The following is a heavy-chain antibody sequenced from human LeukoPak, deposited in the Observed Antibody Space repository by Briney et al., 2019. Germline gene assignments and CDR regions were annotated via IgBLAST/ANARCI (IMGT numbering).Heavy chain of an antibody. Sequence: GGSLRLSCAASGFTFSSYAMHWVRQAPGKGLEWVAIVSYDGRSKYHADSVKGRFIISRDDSKNTLYLQMNSLRAEDTALYYCARAPAFCGGDCYPARLDSWGQGTLVTVSS. CDR2: VSYDGRSK. V-gene: IGHV3-30*04. D-gene: IGHD2-21*02. CDR3: ARAPAFCGGDCYPARLDS. CDR1: GFTFSSYA. J-gene: IGHJ4*02.